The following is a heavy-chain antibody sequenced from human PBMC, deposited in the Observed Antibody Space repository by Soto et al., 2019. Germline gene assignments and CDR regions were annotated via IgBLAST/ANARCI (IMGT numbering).Heavy chain of an antibody. CDR3: ARAPRGNYGYPSYFDY. CDR1: GCSISGYY. Sequence: SETLSLTCSVSGCSISGYYWSWIRQPPGKGLQWIGYIYYSGSTNYNPSLKSRVTISVDTSKNQFSLKLSSVTAADTAVYYCARAPRGNYGYPSYFDYWGQGTLVTVSS. V-gene: IGHV4-59*01. CDR2: IYYSGST. J-gene: IGHJ4*02. D-gene: IGHD3-10*01.